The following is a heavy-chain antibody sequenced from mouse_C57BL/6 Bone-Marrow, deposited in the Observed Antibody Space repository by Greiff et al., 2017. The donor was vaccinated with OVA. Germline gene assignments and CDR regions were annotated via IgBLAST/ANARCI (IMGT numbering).Heavy chain of an antibody. J-gene: IGHJ2*01. Sequence: VQLQQPGAELVMPGASVKLSCKASGYTFTSYWMHWVKQRPGQGLEWIGEIDPSDSYTNYNQKFKGKSTLTVDKSSSTAYMQLSSLTSEDSAVYFCARHEETTVVLDYWGQGTTLTVSS. CDR3: ARHEETTVVLDY. CDR1: GYTFTSYW. CDR2: IDPSDSYT. V-gene: IGHV1-69*01. D-gene: IGHD1-1*01.